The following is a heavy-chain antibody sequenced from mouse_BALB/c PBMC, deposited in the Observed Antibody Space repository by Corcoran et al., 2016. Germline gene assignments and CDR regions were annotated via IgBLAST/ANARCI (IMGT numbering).Heavy chain of an antibody. J-gene: IGHJ1*01. Sequence: EVQLQQSGAELVKPGASVKLYCTASGFNIKDTYMHWVKQRPEQGLEWIGRIDPANGNTKYDPKFQGKATITVDTSSNTAYLQLSSLTSEDTAVYYCANWDWYCDVWGAGTTVTVSS. CDR3: ANWDWYCDV. V-gene: IGHV14-3*02. CDR1: GFNIKDTY. D-gene: IGHD4-1*01. CDR2: IDPANGNT.